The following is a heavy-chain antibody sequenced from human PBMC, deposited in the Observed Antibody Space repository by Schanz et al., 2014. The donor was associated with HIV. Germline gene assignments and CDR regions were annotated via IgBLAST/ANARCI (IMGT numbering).Heavy chain of an antibody. Sequence: EVQLLESGGGLVQPGGSLRLTCAASGLTFSGSAMNWVRQAPGKGLEWVSAISGSGGGTFYAGSVKGRFTISRDNSKNMLYLQMTSLRVEDTAVYYCTKDIVAGASEYWGQGTLVTVSS. V-gene: IGHV3-23*01. CDR1: GLTFSGSA. J-gene: IGHJ4*02. CDR3: TKDIVAGASEY. D-gene: IGHD6-19*01. CDR2: ISGSGGGT.